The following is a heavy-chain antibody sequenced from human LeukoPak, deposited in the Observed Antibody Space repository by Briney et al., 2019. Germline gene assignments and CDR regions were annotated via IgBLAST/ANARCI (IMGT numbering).Heavy chain of an antibody. V-gene: IGHV1-46*01. J-gene: IGHJ2*01. CDR3: ARLHDYYWYFDL. CDR2: INPSGGST. CDR1: GYTFIRNH. Sequence: GASVKVSCKASGYTFIRNHIHWVRQAPGQGLEWMGIINPSGGSTTYAQKFQGRVTMTGDTSTSTVYMELSSLRSEDTAVYYCARLHDYYWYFDLWGRGTLVTVSS. D-gene: IGHD5-12*01.